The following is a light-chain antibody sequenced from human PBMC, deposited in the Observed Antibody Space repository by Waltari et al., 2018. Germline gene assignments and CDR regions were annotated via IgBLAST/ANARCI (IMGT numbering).Light chain of an antibody. CDR1: HSDVGAYNL. CDR2: EAR. CDR3: CSYGGSYTWV. J-gene: IGLJ3*02. Sequence: QSALTQTASVSGSPGQESNIPCPATHSDVGAYNLLLWYQQYPGRAPRLMIYEARNRPSGVSNRFSASKSGNTASLTISGLQADDEADYYCCSYGGSYTWVFGGGTKVTVL. V-gene: IGLV2-23*01.